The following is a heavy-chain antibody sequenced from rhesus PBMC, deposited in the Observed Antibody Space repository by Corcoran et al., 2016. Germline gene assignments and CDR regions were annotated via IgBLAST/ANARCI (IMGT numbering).Heavy chain of an antibody. CDR2: IYSNSEST. J-gene: IGHJ4*01. V-gene: IGHV4S12*01. CDR3: ARLEWGFDY. Sequence: QVQLQESGPGVVKPSETLSLTCAVSGGTISIGYCSWSWIRQPPGKGLEWIGGIYSNSESTNYNPSLKSRVTISKDTSKNQFSLKLSSVTATDTAVYYCARLEWGFDYWGQGVLVTVSS. D-gene: IGHD3-22*01. CDR1: GGTISIGYCS.